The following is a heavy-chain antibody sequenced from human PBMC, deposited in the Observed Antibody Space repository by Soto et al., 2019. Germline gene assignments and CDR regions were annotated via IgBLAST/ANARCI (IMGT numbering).Heavy chain of an antibody. V-gene: IGHV3-30*18. CDR1: GFTFSSYG. CDR2: ISYDGSNK. J-gene: IGHJ6*02. CDR3: AKDRLPSITTKRYYYGVDV. Sequence: GGSLRLSCAASGFTFSSYGMHWVRQAPGKGLEWVAVISYDGSNKYYADSVKGRFTISRDNSKNTLYLQMNSLRAEDTAVYYCAKDRLPSITTKRYYYGVDVWGQGTTVTVSS. D-gene: IGHD4-17*01.